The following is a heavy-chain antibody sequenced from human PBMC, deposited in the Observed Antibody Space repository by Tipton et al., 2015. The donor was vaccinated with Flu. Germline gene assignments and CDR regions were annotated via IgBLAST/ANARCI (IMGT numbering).Heavy chain of an antibody. Sequence: TLSLTCDVSGDYITENSYYWAWVRQAPGRGLEWIGSVDFSGSTSYSSSLRSRAMISVDTSKNQFSLKLTSVTAADTAVYYCATLAITALYDFDYWGQGTLVTVSS. J-gene: IGHJ4*02. CDR1: GDYITENSYY. CDR3: ATLAITALYDFDY. D-gene: IGHD1-20*01. CDR2: VDFSGST. V-gene: IGHV4-39*07.